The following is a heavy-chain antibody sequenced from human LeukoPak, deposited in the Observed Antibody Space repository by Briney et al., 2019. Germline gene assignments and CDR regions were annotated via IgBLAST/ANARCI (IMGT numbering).Heavy chain of an antibody. Sequence: SETLSLTCTVSGDSIRRDNYYWGWIRQPPGKGLEWIGSIYYSGSTYYNPSLKSRVSISVDPSKSQFSLKLTSVTAADTAVYYCATHPLLDYWGRGSLVTVSS. J-gene: IGHJ4*02. D-gene: IGHD3-16*02. CDR2: IYYSGST. CDR1: GDSIRRDNYY. V-gene: IGHV4-39*01. CDR3: ATHPLLDY.